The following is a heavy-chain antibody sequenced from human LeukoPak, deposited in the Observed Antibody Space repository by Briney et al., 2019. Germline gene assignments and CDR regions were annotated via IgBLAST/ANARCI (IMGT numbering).Heavy chain of an antibody. Sequence: GGSLRLSRAASGFTFSNAWMNWVRQAPGKGLEWVGRIYRKSDGGTTEHAAPVKGRFTISRDDSKNSFYLQMNSLKSEDTAVYYCARGSNSYDSSDFDHWGQGTLVTVSS. CDR3: ARGSNSYDSSDFDH. V-gene: IGHV3-15*01. CDR2: IYRKSDGGTT. J-gene: IGHJ4*02. CDR1: GFTFSNAW. D-gene: IGHD3-22*01.